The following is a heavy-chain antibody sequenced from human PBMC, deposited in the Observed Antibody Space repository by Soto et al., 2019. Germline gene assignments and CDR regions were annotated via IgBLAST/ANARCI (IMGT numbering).Heavy chain of an antibody. D-gene: IGHD6-13*01. CDR3: TTVHSSSWYYFDY. CDR2: IKSKTDGGTT. J-gene: IGHJ4*01. V-gene: IGHV3-15*01. CDR1: GFTFSNAW. Sequence: GGSLRLSCVASGFTFSNAWMSWVRQAPGKGLEWVGRIKSKTDGGTTDYAAPVKGRFTISRDDSKNTLYLQMNSLKAEDTAVYYCTTVHSSSWYYFDYWGQGTLVTVSS.